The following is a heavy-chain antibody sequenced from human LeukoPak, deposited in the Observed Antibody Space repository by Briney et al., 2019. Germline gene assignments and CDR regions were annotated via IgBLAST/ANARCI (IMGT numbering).Heavy chain of an antibody. CDR1: GFTFSSYG. CDR3: AKDLNYYDSSGYDY. V-gene: IGHV3-30*02. J-gene: IGHJ4*02. D-gene: IGHD3-22*01. Sequence: PGGSLRLSCAASGFTFSSYGMHWVRQAPGKGLEWVAFIRYDGSNKYYADSVKGRFTISRDNSKNTLYLQMNSLRAEDTAVYYCAKDLNYYDSSGYDYWGQGTLVTVSS. CDR2: IRYDGSNK.